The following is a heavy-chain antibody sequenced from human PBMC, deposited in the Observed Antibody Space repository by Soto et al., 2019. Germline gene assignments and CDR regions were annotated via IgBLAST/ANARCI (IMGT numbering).Heavy chain of an antibody. J-gene: IGHJ5*02. CDR3: ARRSIAVAGLTNWFDP. CDR2: ISGSGGST. D-gene: IGHD6-19*01. CDR1: GFTFSSYA. Sequence: EVQLLESGGGLVQPGGSLRLSGAASGFTFSSYAMSWVRQAPGKGLEWVSAISGSGGSTYYADSVKGRFTISRDNSKNTLYLQMNSLRAEDTAVYYCARRSIAVAGLTNWFDPWGQGTLVTVSS. V-gene: IGHV3-23*01.